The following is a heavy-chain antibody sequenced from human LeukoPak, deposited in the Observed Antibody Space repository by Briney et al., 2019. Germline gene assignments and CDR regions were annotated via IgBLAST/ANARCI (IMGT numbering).Heavy chain of an antibody. CDR1: GGSISSYY. Sequence: SETLSLTCTVSGGSISSYYWSWIRQPPEKGLEWIGYIYTSGSTNYNPSLKSRVTISVDTSKNQFSLKLSSVTAADTAVYYCARGGRIVPAAIFGFDYWGQGTLVTVSS. CDR2: IYTSGST. J-gene: IGHJ4*02. CDR3: ARGGRIVPAAIFGFDY. D-gene: IGHD2-2*02. V-gene: IGHV4-4*09.